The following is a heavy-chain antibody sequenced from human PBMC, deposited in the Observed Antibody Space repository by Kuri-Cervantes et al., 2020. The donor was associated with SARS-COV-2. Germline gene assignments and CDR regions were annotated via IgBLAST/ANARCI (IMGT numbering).Heavy chain of an antibody. CDR3: ARQFSSGIAVVPAANDH. CDR1: GGSFSGYY. V-gene: IGHV4-34*01. J-gene: IGHJ4*02. Sequence: SQTLSLTCAVYGGSFSGYYWSWIRQPPGKGLEWIGEINHSGSTNYNPSLKSRVTISVDTSTNQFSLKLSSVTAADTAVYYCARQFSSGIAVVPAANDHWGQGTLVTVSS. D-gene: IGHD2-2*01. CDR2: INHSGST.